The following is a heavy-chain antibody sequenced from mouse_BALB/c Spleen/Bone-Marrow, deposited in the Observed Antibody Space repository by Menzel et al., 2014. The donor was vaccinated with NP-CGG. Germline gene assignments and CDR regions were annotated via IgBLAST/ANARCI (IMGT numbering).Heavy chain of an antibody. CDR3: ARLNYYGNLFV. D-gene: IGHD1-1*01. V-gene: IGHV4-1*02. CDR2: INPDSSTI. CDR1: GFDFSRYW. Sequence: EVQRVESGGGLVQPGGSLKLSCAASGFDFSRYWMSWVRQVPGKGLEWIGEINPDSSTINYTPSLKDKFIIPRDNAKNTLYLQMSKVRSEDTALYYCARLNYYGNLFVWGAGTTVTVSS. J-gene: IGHJ1*01.